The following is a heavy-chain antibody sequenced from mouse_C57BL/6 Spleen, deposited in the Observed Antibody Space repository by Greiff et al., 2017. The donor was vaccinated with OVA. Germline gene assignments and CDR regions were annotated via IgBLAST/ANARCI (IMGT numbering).Heavy chain of an antibody. CDR1: GYTFTDYE. CDR2: IDPETGGT. CDR3: TRRKGYDYDGPYAMDY. J-gene: IGHJ4*01. V-gene: IGHV1-15*01. D-gene: IGHD2-4*01. Sequence: QVHVKQSGAELVRPGASVTLSCKASGYTFTDYEMHWVKQTPVHGLEWIGAIDPETGGTAYNQKFKGKAILTADKSSSTAYMELRSLTSEDSAVYYSTRRKGYDYDGPYAMDYWGQGTSVTVSS.